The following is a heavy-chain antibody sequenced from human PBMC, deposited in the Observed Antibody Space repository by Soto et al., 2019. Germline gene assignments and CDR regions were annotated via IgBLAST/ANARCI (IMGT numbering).Heavy chain of an antibody. Sequence: PGGSLRLSCAASGFTLSDFAMHWVRQAPGKGLEWVAVISYDGSKKYFADSVKGRFTISRDNSNNTLYLQMNSLRPDDTAVYHCAKEVTVDRPFQYFGMDVWGQGTTVTVS. CDR2: ISYDGSKK. CDR3: AKEVTVDRPFQYFGMDV. CDR1: GFTLSDFA. V-gene: IGHV3-30-3*01. D-gene: IGHD3-22*01. J-gene: IGHJ6*02.